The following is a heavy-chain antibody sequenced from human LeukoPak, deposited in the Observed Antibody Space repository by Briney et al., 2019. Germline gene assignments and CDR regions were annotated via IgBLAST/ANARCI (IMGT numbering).Heavy chain of an antibody. CDR1: GGTVSSYA. V-gene: IGHV1-69*05. CDR2: IIPIFGTA. Sequence: SVKVSCKASGGTVSSYAISWVRQAPGQGLEWMGGIIPIFGTANYAQKFQGRVTMTRDTSTSTVYMELSSLRSEDTAVYYCAREIYCSGGSCYPPKPTYGMDVWGQGTTVTVSS. J-gene: IGHJ6*02. D-gene: IGHD2-15*01. CDR3: AREIYCSGGSCYPPKPTYGMDV.